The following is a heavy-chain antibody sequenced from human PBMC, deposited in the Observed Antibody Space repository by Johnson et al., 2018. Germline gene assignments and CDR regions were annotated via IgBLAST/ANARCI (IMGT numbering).Heavy chain of an antibody. Sequence: EVQLVESGGGLVQPGGSLRLSCAASGFTFSSYAMSWVRQAPGKGLEWVSAISGSGGSTYYADSVKGRFTISRDNSKKTLYLQMNSLAAGEAAVYYCAKEGGRGDGSTFGGVMRPYYYYYGMDVWGQGTTVTVSS. D-gene: IGHD3-16*01. V-gene: IGHV3-23*04. J-gene: IGHJ6*02. CDR2: ISGSGGST. CDR3: AKEGGRGDGSTFGGVMRPYYYYYGMDV. CDR1: GFTFSSYA.